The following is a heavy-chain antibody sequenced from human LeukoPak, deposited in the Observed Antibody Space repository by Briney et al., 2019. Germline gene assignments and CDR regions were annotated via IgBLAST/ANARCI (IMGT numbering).Heavy chain of an antibody. Sequence: GGSLRLSCAASGFNFINYGMAWVRQAPGKGLEWVSAIRGSGGGTYYADSVKGRFTISRDNSKNTLYLQMNSLRAEDTAVYYCAKDSGFWSTYYSYFDYWGQGTLVTVSS. CDR1: GFNFINYG. J-gene: IGHJ4*02. CDR2: IRGSGGGT. CDR3: AKDSGFWSTYYSYFDY. V-gene: IGHV3-23*01. D-gene: IGHD3-3*01.